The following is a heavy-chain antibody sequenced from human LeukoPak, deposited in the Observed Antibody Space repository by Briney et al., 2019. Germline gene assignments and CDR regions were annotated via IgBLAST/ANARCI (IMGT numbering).Heavy chain of an antibody. J-gene: IGHJ5*02. CDR2: IDPSGSYT. CDR3: ATLMTTVVTT. V-gene: IGHV5-10-1*01. CDR1: GYSFTSYW. D-gene: IGHD4-23*01. Sequence: GESLRVSCKGSGYSFTSYWISWVRQMPGKGLEWMGRIDPSGSYTNYSPSFQGHVTISADKSISTAYLQWSSLKASDTAMYYYATLMTTVVTTWGQGTLVTVSS.